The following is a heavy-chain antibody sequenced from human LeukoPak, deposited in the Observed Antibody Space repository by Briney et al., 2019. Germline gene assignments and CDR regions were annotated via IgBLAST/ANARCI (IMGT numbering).Heavy chain of an antibody. D-gene: IGHD2-15*01. J-gene: IGHJ4*02. Sequence: ASVKVSCKASGGTFSSYAISWVRQAPGQGLEWMGGIIPIFGTANYAQKLQGRVTMTTDTSTSTAYMELRSLRSDDTAVYYCARDDGYCSGGSCYNSFDYWGQGTLVTVSS. CDR2: IIPIFGTA. CDR1: GGTFSSYA. V-gene: IGHV1-69*05. CDR3: ARDDGYCSGGSCYNSFDY.